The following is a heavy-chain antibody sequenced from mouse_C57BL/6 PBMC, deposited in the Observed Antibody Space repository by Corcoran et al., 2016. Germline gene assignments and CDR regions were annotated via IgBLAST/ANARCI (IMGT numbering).Heavy chain of an antibody. D-gene: IGHD1-1*01. CDR2: IYPGSGNT. Sequence: QVQLKQSGAELVRPGASVKLSCKASGYTFTDCYINWVKQRPGQGLEWIARIYPGSGNTYYNEKFKGKATLTAEKSSSTAYMQLSSLTSEDSAVYFCARSGVLLRSRFDYWGQGTTLTVSS. CDR1: GYTFTDCY. CDR3: ARSGVLLRSRFDY. J-gene: IGHJ2*01. V-gene: IGHV1-76*01.